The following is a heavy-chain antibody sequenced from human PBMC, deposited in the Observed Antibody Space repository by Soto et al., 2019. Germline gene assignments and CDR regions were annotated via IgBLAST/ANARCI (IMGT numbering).Heavy chain of an antibody. J-gene: IGHJ6*02. CDR2: IYFSGRT. V-gene: IGHV4-61*01. Sequence: QVQLQESGPGLVKPSETLSLTCTVSGGSVSGGSYYWNWIRQPPGKGLEWIGYIYFSGRTNYNPPLKSRVTIPIDTSKNQCSLTLTSATAADTAVYYCSRDVDFGEVHVWGQGTTVTVSS. CDR3: SRDVDFGEVHV. D-gene: IGHD4-17*01. CDR1: GGSVSGGSYY.